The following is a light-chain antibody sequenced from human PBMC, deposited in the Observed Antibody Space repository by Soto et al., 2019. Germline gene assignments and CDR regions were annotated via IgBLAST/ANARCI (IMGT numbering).Light chain of an antibody. CDR2: DTS. V-gene: IGKV3D-20*01. CDR3: QQYGSSPIT. J-gene: IGKJ5*01. Sequence: DIVWTQAPGTLSLSPGGSEALSCWGSQSVSSSYVDWYKHKPGLAPRLLIHDTSSRAIGIPDRFSGSNSGTNFTLTIRRMEPEDVGMYYCQQYGSSPITFGQGTRLEIK. CDR1: QSVSSSY.